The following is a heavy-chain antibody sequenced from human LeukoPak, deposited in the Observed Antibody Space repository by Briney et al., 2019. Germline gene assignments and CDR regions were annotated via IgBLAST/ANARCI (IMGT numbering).Heavy chain of an antibody. CDR3: ARDKVIASAGTPNWFDP. V-gene: IGHV1-18*01. Sequence: GASVKVSCKASGYTFTTYGISWVRQAPGQGLEWVGWISAYDGNTNYAQKFQGRVTMTTDTSTSTAYMELGSLRSDDTAVYYCARDKVIASAGTPNWFDPWGQGTLVTVSS. D-gene: IGHD6-13*01. CDR2: ISAYDGNT. CDR1: GYTFTTYG. J-gene: IGHJ5*02.